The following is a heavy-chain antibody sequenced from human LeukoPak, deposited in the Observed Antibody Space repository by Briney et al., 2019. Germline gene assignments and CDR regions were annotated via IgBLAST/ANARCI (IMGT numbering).Heavy chain of an antibody. CDR3: TTALDCGGDCFSGY. J-gene: IGHJ4*02. CDR1: GDTFPNAL. V-gene: IGHV3-15*01. D-gene: IGHD2-21*02. Sequence: GGSLRLSCAASGDTFPNALMSWARQAPGKGLEWVGRIKSRADGGTTDYAAPVKGRFTISRDDSRDTLFLQMNSLQTEDTAVYYCTTALDCGGDCFSGYWGQGTLVTVSS. CDR2: IKSRADGGTT.